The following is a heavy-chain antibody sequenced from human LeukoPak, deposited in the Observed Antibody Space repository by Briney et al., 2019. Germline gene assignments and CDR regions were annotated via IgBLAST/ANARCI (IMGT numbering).Heavy chain of an antibody. Sequence: TSETLSLTCTVSGGSISSGGYYWSWIRQHPGKGLEWIGYIYYSGSTYCNPSLKSRVTISVDTSKNQFSLKLSSVTAADTAVYYCARENPIVVVPAAAWSWFDPWGQGTLVTVSS. D-gene: IGHD2-2*01. CDR1: GGSISSGGYY. CDR2: IYYSGST. CDR3: ARENPIVVVPAAAWSWFDP. V-gene: IGHV4-31*03. J-gene: IGHJ5*02.